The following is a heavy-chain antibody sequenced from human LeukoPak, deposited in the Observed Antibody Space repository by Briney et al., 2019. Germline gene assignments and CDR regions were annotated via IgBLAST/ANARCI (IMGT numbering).Heavy chain of an antibody. D-gene: IGHD3-16*02. CDR3: ARDPMITFGGVIPGSDY. V-gene: IGHV1-18*01. CDR1: GYTFTSYG. J-gene: IGHJ4*02. Sequence: ASVKVSCKASGYTFTSYGISWVRQAPGQGLEWMGWISAYNGNTNYAQKLQGRVTMTTDTSTSTAYMELRSLRSDDTAVYYCARDPMITFGGVIPGSDYWGQGTLVTVSS. CDR2: ISAYNGNT.